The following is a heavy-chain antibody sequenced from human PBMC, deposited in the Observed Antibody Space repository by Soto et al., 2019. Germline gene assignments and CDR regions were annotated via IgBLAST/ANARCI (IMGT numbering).Heavy chain of an antibody. J-gene: IGHJ1*01. V-gene: IGHV3-7*01. D-gene: IGHD3-16*02. CDR1: GLAFRSFL. CDR2: INQDGHDT. CDR3: ATYHDDEWESYRHRY. Sequence: PGGSLRLSCAASGLAFRSFLMSWVRQAPGGGLEWVANINQDGHDTYYSDSVRDRFTISRDNAANSLFLHMNSLGAEDTAVYYCATYHDDEWESYRHRYWGQGNIVTVSA.